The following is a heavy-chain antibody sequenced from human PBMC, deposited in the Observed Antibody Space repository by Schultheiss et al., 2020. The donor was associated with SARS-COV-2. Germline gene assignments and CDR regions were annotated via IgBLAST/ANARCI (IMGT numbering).Heavy chain of an antibody. D-gene: IGHD3-22*01. CDR3: ARGLTMIVVDAFDI. CDR1: GGSISSGGYY. V-gene: IGHV4-39*07. Sequence: SETLSLTCTVSGGSISSGGYYWSWIRQPPGKGLEWIGEINHSGSTNYNPSLKSRVTISVDTSKNQFSLKLSSVTAADTAVYYCARGLTMIVVDAFDIWGQGTMVTVSS. CDR2: INHSGST. J-gene: IGHJ3*02.